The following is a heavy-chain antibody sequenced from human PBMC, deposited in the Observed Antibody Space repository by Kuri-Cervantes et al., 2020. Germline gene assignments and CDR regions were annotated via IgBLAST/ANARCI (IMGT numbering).Heavy chain of an antibody. V-gene: IGHV3-48*04. J-gene: IGHJ2*01. CDR1: GFTFSSYS. D-gene: IGHD6-19*01. Sequence: GESLKISCAASGFTFSSYSMNWVRQDPGKGLEWVSYISSSSSTIYYADSVNGRFTITRDDANNSPYLQMNSLRAEDTAVYYCARTYSSGWTSGYFDLWGRGTLVTVSS. CDR3: ARTYSSGWTSGYFDL. CDR2: ISSSSSTI.